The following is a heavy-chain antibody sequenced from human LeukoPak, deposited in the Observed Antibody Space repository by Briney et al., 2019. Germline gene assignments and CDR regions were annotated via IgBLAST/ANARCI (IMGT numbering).Heavy chain of an antibody. Sequence: NPSETLSLTCAVYGGSFSGYYWSWIRQPPGKGLEWIGEINHSGSTNYNPSLKSRVTTSVDTSKNQFSLKLSSVTSADTAVYYCASLTGGYFDYWGQGALVTVSS. D-gene: IGHD3-16*01. CDR3: ASLTGGYFDY. J-gene: IGHJ4*02. V-gene: IGHV4-34*01. CDR1: GGSFSGYY. CDR2: INHSGST.